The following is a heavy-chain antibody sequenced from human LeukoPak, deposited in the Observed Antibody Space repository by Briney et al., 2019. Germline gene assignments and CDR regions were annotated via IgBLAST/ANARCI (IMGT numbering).Heavy chain of an antibody. CDR1: GFTFSSYG. V-gene: IGHV3-30*03. J-gene: IGHJ4*02. D-gene: IGHD6-13*01. Sequence: GGSLRLSCAASGFTFSSYGMYWVRQAPGKGLEWVAVISYHGSNKYYADSVKGRFTISRDNSKNTLYLQMNSLRGEDTAVYYCARGPAAGTAWPFDYWGQGTLVTVSS. CDR2: ISYHGSNK. CDR3: ARGPAAGTAWPFDY.